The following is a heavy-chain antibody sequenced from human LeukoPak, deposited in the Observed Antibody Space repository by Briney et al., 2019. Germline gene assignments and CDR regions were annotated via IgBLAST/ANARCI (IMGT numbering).Heavy chain of an antibody. CDR1: GYTFTGYY. J-gene: IGHJ5*02. V-gene: IGHV1-2*02. Sequence: GASVKVSCKASGYTFTGYYMHWVRQAPGQRLEWMGWINPNSGGTNYAQKFQGRVTMTRDTSISTAYMELSRLRSDDTAVYYCARAGYYDFWSGYSWGQGTLVTVSS. D-gene: IGHD3-3*01. CDR3: ARAGYYDFWSGYS. CDR2: INPNSGGT.